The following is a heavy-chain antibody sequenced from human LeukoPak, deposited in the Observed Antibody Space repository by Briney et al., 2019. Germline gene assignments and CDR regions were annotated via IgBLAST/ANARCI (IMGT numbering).Heavy chain of an antibody. CDR1: GFTFSSYA. V-gene: IGHV3-30-3*01. J-gene: IGHJ4*02. CDR3: ARGLYYYDSSSPLFDY. Sequence: GGSLRLSCAASGFTFSSYAMHWVRQAPGKGLEWVAVIPYDGSNKYYADSVKGRFTISRDNSKNTLYLQMNSLGAEDTAVYYCARGLYYYDSSSPLFDYWGQGTLVTVSS. CDR2: IPYDGSNK. D-gene: IGHD3-22*01.